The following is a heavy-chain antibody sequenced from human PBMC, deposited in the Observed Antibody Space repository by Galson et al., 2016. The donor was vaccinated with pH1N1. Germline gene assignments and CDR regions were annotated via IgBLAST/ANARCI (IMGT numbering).Heavy chain of an antibody. Sequence: SLRLSCAASGFTFSSYAMSWVRQAPGKGLEWVSAIIGSGGSTYYADSVKGRFTISRHNSKTTLYLQMNSLRAEDTAGYYCARKICTSYSCVFDYWGQGTLVSVTS. D-gene: IGHD2-8*01. CDR3: ARKICTSYSCVFDY. CDR2: IIGSGGST. V-gene: IGHV3-23*01. J-gene: IGHJ4*02. CDR1: GFTFSSYA.